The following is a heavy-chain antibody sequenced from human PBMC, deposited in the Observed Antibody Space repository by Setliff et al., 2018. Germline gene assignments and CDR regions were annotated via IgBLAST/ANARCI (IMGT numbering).Heavy chain of an antibody. CDR2: INPNKDVT. D-gene: IGHD1-26*01. J-gene: IGHJ4*02. Sequence: WASVKVSCKASGYTFTGYFIHWLRQAPGQGLEWLGWINPNKDVTKYAQKFQDRILMTKDTSLNTVYMELRSLRSDDTALYYCARDGSAFFYEHWGQGSLVTV. CDR1: GYTFTGYF. CDR3: ARDGSAFFYEH. V-gene: IGHV1-2*02.